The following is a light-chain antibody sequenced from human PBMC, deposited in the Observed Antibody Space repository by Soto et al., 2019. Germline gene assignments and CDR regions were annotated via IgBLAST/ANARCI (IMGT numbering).Light chain of an antibody. CDR1: QGIKND. Sequence: AIQMYQSPSSLSASIGDRVTITCRASQGIKNDLGWYQQKPGKAPKLLIYAASSLQSGVPSRFSGSGSGTDFTLTISSLQPDDFATYYCQHYNSYSEAFGQGTKVDIK. CDR2: AAS. CDR3: QHYNSYSEA. V-gene: IGKV1-6*01. J-gene: IGKJ1*01.